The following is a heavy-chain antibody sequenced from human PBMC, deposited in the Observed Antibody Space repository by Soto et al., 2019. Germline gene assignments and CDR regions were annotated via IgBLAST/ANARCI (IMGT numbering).Heavy chain of an antibody. V-gene: IGHV3-30-3*01. J-gene: IGHJ4*02. Sequence: QVQLVESGGGVVQPGRSLRLSCAASGFTFSSYAMHWVRQAPGKGLEWVAVISYDGSNKYYADSVKGRFTISRDNSNNTLYLQMNSLRAEDTAVYYCARGFSDGDDDYWGQGTLVTVSS. CDR1: GFTFSSYA. D-gene: IGHD4-17*01. CDR2: ISYDGSNK. CDR3: ARGFSDGDDDY.